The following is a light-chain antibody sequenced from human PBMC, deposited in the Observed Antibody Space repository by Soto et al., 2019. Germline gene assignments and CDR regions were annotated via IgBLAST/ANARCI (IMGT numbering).Light chain of an antibody. CDR3: KSYAGSNTNV. Sequence: SALTQPPSASGSPGQSVTISCTGTKNDIGVYDFVSWYQHHPGKAPRLIIYEVVQRPSGVPDRFSGSKSGNTASLTVSGLQAADEADYFCKSYAGSNTNVFGRATKVTVL. CDR1: KNDIGVYDF. V-gene: IGLV2-8*01. CDR2: EVV. J-gene: IGLJ1*01.